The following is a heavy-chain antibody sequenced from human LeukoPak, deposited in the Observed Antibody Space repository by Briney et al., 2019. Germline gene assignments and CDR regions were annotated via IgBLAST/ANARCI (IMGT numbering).Heavy chain of an antibody. CDR1: GSTFSSYA. CDR2: ISGSGGST. V-gene: IGHV3-23*01. Sequence: GGSLRPSCAASGSTFSSYAMSWVRQAPGKGLEWVSAISGSGGSTYYADSVKGRFTISRDNSKNTLYLQMNSLRAEDTAVYYCAKSYGSGPVWDYWGQGALVTVSS. J-gene: IGHJ4*02. CDR3: AKSYGSGPVWDY. D-gene: IGHD3-10*01.